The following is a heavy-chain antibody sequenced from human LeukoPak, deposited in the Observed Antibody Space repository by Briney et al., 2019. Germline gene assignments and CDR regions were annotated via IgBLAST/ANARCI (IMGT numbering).Heavy chain of an antibody. D-gene: IGHD3-22*01. Sequence: PSETLSLTCTVSGASISSYYWSWIRQPAGKGLEWLGRIYASGTTNYNPSLKSRVTMSVDTSKNQFSLNLSSVTAADTAMYYCARDIYYEGSGYTFDYWGQGTLVTVSS. CDR3: ARDIYYEGSGYTFDY. J-gene: IGHJ4*02. CDR1: GASISSYY. V-gene: IGHV4-4*07. CDR2: IYASGTT.